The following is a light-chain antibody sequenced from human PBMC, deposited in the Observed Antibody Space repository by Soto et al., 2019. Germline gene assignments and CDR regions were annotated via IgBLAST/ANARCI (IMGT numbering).Light chain of an antibody. CDR1: QGIGDT. CDR2: DTS. J-gene: IGKJ5*01. CDR3: QLYSRSPRQIT. V-gene: IGKV3-15*01. Sequence: EVLMTQSPATLSVSPGEGATLSCRASQGIGDTLAWYQHKPGQTPRLLIYDTSTRATGVPARFSGSRCGTEFTLTISSLQSEDFAVYYCQLYSRSPRQITFGQGTRLEIK.